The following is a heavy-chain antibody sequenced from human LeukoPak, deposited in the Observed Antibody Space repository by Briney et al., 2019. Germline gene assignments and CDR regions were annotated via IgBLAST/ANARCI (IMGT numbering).Heavy chain of an antibody. J-gene: IGHJ4*02. CDR3: ARDTDSGSYYGGGYFDY. Sequence: GGSLRLSCAASGFTFSSYAMHWVRQAPGKALEWVAVISYDGSNKYYADSVKGRFTISRDNSKNTLYLQMNSLRAEDTAVYYCARDTDSGSYYGGGYFDYWGQGTLVTVSS. D-gene: IGHD1-26*01. V-gene: IGHV3-30*01. CDR2: ISYDGSNK. CDR1: GFTFSSYA.